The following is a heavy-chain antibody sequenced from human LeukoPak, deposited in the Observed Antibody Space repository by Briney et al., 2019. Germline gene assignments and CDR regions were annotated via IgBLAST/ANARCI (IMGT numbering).Heavy chain of an antibody. Sequence: GGSLRLSCAASGITVSTNYMDWVRQAPGKGLEWVSSISSSSSYIYYADSVKGRFTISRDNAKNSLYLQMNSLRAEDTAVYYCARDPRDFWSRYYYMDVWGKGTTVTVSS. CDR3: ARDPRDFWSRYYYMDV. CDR1: GITVSTNY. CDR2: ISSSSSYI. J-gene: IGHJ6*03. V-gene: IGHV3-21*01. D-gene: IGHD3-3*01.